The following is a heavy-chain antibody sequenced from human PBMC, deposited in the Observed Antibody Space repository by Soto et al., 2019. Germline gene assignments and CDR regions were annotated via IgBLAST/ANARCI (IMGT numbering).Heavy chain of an antibody. Sequence: SETLSLTCTVSGGSISSYYWSWIRQPPGKGLEWIGYIYYSGSTNYNPSLKSRVTISVDTSKNQFSLKLSSVTAADTAVYYCASIRFFDYWGQGTLVTVSS. V-gene: IGHV4-59*01. J-gene: IGHJ4*02. CDR2: IYYSGST. D-gene: IGHD4-17*01. CDR3: ASIRFFDY. CDR1: GGSISSYY.